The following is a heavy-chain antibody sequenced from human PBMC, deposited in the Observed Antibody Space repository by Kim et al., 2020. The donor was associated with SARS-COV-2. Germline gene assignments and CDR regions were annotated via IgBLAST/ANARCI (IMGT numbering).Heavy chain of an antibody. V-gene: IGHV4-39*07. CDR1: GGSISSSSYY. Sequence: SETLSLTCTVSGGSISSSSYYWGWIRQPPGKGLEWIGSIYYSGRTYYNPSLKSRVTISVDTSKNQFSLKLSSVTAADTAVYYCARDTVTTYYFDYWGQGTLVTVSS. D-gene: IGHD4-17*01. CDR3: ARDTVTTYYFDY. J-gene: IGHJ4*02. CDR2: IYYSGRT.